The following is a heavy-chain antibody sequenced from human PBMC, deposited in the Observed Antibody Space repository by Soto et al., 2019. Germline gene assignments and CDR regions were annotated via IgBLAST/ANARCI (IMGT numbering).Heavy chain of an antibody. Sequence: PGGSLRLSCAASGFSFGTYVMNWVRQAPRKGLEWVSGISGSGGRVYSADSVKGRFTISRDNSRNTLYLQMNRLRAEDTAIYYCAMTRLYDTGTNDYQRDALDIWGHVTQVTV. CDR2: ISGSGGRV. J-gene: IGHJ3*02. V-gene: IGHV3-23*01. D-gene: IGHD3-22*01. CDR3: AMTRLYDTGTNDYQRDALDI. CDR1: GFSFGTYV.